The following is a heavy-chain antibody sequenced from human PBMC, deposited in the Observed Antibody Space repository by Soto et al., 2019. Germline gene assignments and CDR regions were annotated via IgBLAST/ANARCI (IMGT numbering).Heavy chain of an antibody. D-gene: IGHD5-12*01. CDR2: INHSGST. CDR1: GGSFSGYY. CDR3: ARFRKWLRIGGFDY. Sequence: SETLSLTCAVYGGSFSGYYWSWIRQPPGKGLEWIGEINHSGSTNYNPSLKSRVTISVDTSKNQFSLKLSSVTAADTAVYYCARFRKWLRIGGFDYWGQGTLVTVSS. J-gene: IGHJ4*02. V-gene: IGHV4-34*01.